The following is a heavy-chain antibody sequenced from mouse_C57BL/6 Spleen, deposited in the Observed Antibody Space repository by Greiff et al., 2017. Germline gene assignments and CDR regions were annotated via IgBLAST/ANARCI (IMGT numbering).Heavy chain of an antibody. CDR1: GYTFTSYW. CDR2: IDPSDSYT. CDR3: ARRGYDGSLYWYFDV. V-gene: IGHV1-69*01. Sequence: QVQLQQPGAELVMPGASVKLSCKASGYTFTSYWMHWVKQRPGQGLEWIGEIDPSDSYTNYNQKFKGKFTLTVDKSSSTAYMQLSSLTSEDSAVYYCARRGYDGSLYWYFDVWGTGTTVTVAS. J-gene: IGHJ1*03. D-gene: IGHD2-3*01.